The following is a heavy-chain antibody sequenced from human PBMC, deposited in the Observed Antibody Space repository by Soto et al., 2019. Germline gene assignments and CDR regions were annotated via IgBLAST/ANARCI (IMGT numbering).Heavy chain of an antibody. CDR1: GFTFSSYG. J-gene: IGHJ4*02. V-gene: IGHV3-33*01. D-gene: IGHD6-19*01. CDR3: ARDNQGWFDY. Sequence: QVQLVESGGGVVQPGRSLRLSCAASGFTFSSYGMHWVRQAPGKGLEWVAVIWYDGSNKYYADSVKGRFTISRDNSKNTLYLQMNSLRAEDTAVFYCARDNQGWFDYWGQGTLVTVSS. CDR2: IWYDGSNK.